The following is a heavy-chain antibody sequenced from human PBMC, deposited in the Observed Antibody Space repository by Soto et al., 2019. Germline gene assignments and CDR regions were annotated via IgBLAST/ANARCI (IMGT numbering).Heavy chain of an antibody. D-gene: IGHD6-19*01. CDR1: GYTFINYA. CDR2: INAGNGNT. Sequence: GASVKVSCKASGYTFINYAMHWVRQAPGQRLEWMGWINAGNGNTKYSRRLQGRVTLSRDTSASTAYMELSSLRSEDTAVYYCARLAVAGPYYYYGMDVWGQGTTVTVSS. CDR3: ARLAVAGPYYYYGMDV. J-gene: IGHJ6*02. V-gene: IGHV1-3*01.